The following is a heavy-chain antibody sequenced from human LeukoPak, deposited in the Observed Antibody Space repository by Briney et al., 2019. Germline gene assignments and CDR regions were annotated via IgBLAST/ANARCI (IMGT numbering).Heavy chain of an antibody. Sequence: GGSLSLSCSASAFTFSSYEMNWVRQAPGKGLEWVSYISSSGNIIYYADSVKGRFTISRDNAKNSLYLQMNSLRAEDTAVYYCARDRDSSSLQEYYYGMDVWGQGTTVTVSS. CDR2: ISSSGNII. V-gene: IGHV3-48*03. D-gene: IGHD6-6*01. J-gene: IGHJ6*02. CDR1: AFTFSSYE. CDR3: ARDRDSSSLQEYYYGMDV.